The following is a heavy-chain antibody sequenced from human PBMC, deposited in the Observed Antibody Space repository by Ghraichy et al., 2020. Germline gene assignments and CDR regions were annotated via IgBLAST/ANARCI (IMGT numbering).Heavy chain of an antibody. CDR1: GVSISSHY. V-gene: IGHV4-59*11. D-gene: IGHD3-10*01. CDR2: IYNSDTT. J-gene: IGHJ3*02. Sequence: SETLSLTCTVSGVSISSHYWNWIRQAPGKGLEWVGYIYNSDTTDYNPSLKSRLTISVDTSKNQCSLRLSSVTAADTAVYYCAALTLVRGVRQTDAFDIWGQGTMVTVSS. CDR3: AALTLVRGVRQTDAFDI.